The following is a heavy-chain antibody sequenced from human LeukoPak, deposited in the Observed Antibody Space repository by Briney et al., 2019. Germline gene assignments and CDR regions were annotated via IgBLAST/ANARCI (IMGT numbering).Heavy chain of an antibody. CDR3: ARGRFFARYFYYYGMDV. D-gene: IGHD3-3*01. V-gene: IGHV6-1*01. J-gene: IGHJ6*02. CDR2: TYYRSKWYN. Sequence: SQTLSLTCAISGDSVSSNSAAWNWIRQSPSRGLEWLGRTYYRSKWYNDYAVSVTGRLTIDSDTSKNQFFLHLNSVTPEDTAIYYCARGRFFARYFYYYGMDVWGQGTTVTVSS. CDR1: GDSVSSNSAA.